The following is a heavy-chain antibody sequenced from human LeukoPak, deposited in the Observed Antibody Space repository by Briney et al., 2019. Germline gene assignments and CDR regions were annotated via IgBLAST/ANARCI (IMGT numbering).Heavy chain of an antibody. CDR2: ISDSGGRI. V-gene: IGHV3-23*01. CDR1: GFTFSSYS. Sequence: GGSLRLSCAASGFTFSSYSMSWVRQAPGKGLEWASGISDSGGRICYADSVKGRFTISRDNSKNTVYLQMNSLRAEDTAVYYCAKDPRVRLFDYWGQGTLVTVSS. J-gene: IGHJ4*02. D-gene: IGHD3-10*01. CDR3: AKDPRVRLFDY.